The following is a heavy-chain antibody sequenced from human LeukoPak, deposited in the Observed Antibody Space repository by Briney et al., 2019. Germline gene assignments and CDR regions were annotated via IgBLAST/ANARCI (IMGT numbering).Heavy chain of an antibody. CDR3: ARGLAAAGTRGPY. CDR2: ISWNSGSI. J-gene: IGHJ4*02. CDR1: GFTFDDYA. D-gene: IGHD6-13*01. Sequence: CRSLTLSCAASGFTFDDYAMHWVRQAPGKGLEWVSGISWNSGSIGYADSVKGRFTISRDNAKNSLYLQMNSLRADDTAVYYCARGLAAAGTRGPYWGQGTLVTVSS. V-gene: IGHV3-9*01.